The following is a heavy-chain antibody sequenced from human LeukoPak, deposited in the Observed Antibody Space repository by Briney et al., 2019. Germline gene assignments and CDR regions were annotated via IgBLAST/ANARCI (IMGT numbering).Heavy chain of an antibody. CDR2: ISDSGDIT. CDR3: AKDRRGGSYYAATLDI. J-gene: IGHJ3*02. D-gene: IGHD1-26*01. V-gene: IGHV3-23*01. CDR1: GFAFSSYA. Sequence: GGSLRLSCAASGFAFSSYAMSWVRQAPGKGLEWVSGISDSGDITYYADSVKGRFTISRDNSKNTLYVQMNSLRVEDTAVYFCAKDRRGGSYYAATLDIWGPGTMVTVSS.